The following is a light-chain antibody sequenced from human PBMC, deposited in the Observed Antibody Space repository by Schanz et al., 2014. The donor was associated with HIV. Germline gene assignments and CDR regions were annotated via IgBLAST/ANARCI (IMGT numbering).Light chain of an antibody. CDR2: DVS. V-gene: IGLV2-14*03. CDR1: SSDVGGYNY. Sequence: QSALTQPASVSGSPGQSITISCTGTSSDVGGYNYVSWYQRHPGKAPKLMIYDVSNRPSGVSNRFSGSKSGNTASLTISGLQAEDEADYYCSSYISSSTYVFRTGTKLTVL. J-gene: IGLJ1*01. CDR3: SSYISSSTYV.